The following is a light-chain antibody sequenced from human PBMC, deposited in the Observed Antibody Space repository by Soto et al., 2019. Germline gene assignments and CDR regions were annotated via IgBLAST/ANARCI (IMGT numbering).Light chain of an antibody. Sequence: QSVLTRPPSASGTPGQRVTISCSGSSSNIGSRTVNWYQQLPGTAPKLLIYFNSQRPSGVPDRFSGSKSGTSASLAISGLQPEDEADYYCAVWDDSLNGYVFGAGTKLTVL. CDR1: SSNIGSRT. CDR2: FNS. CDR3: AVWDDSLNGYV. V-gene: IGLV1-44*01. J-gene: IGLJ1*01.